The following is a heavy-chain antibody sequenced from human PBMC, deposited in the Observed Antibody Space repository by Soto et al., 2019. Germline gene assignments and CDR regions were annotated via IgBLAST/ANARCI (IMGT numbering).Heavy chain of an antibody. CDR2: ISHSGST. J-gene: IGHJ5*02. Sequence: QVQLQESGPGLVKPSETLSLTCGVSGGSISNNYWSWIRQPPGKGLEWIGYISHSGSTNYNPSLKGRVTISVDTSKKQFSLKLNSVTAADTAVYYCAIGGTYSRLIIGDWFDPWGQGTLVTVAS. V-gene: IGHV4-59*01. CDR1: GGSISNNY. D-gene: IGHD6-13*01. CDR3: AIGGTYSRLIIGDWFDP.